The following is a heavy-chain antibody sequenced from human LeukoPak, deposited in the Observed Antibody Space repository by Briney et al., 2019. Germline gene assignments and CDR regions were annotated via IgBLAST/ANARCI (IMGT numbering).Heavy chain of an antibody. D-gene: IGHD3-22*01. CDR3: ARVSDDSSGYPLSDAFDI. CDR2: ISTYNGNT. V-gene: IGHV1-18*01. J-gene: IGHJ3*02. CDR1: GYTFTSYG. Sequence: ASVKVSCKASGYTFTSYGISWVRQAPGQGLEWMGWISTYNGNTNYAQKFQGRVTITADESTSTAYMELSSLRSEDTAVYYCARVSDDSSGYPLSDAFDIWGQGTMVTVSS.